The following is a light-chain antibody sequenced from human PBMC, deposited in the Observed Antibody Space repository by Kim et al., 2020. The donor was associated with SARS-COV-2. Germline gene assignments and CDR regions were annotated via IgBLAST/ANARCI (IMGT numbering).Light chain of an antibody. CDR3: QQYTTSPPAYT. J-gene: IGKJ2*01. CDR1: QSISSEF. CDR2: GAS. V-gene: IGKV3-20*01. Sequence: PGERATLSCKASQSISSEFLAWYQQISGQPPRLLIFGASNRAAGIPDRFSGGGSGTDFTLTITRLEPADSAVYYCQQYTTSPPAYTFGQGTKLEI.